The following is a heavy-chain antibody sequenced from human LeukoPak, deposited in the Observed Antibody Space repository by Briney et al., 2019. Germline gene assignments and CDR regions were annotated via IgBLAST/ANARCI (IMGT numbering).Heavy chain of an antibody. V-gene: IGHV3-23*01. CDR1: GFTFSSYG. D-gene: IGHD2-15*01. J-gene: IGHJ4*02. CDR3: AKDRDIVVVVAATPCYFDY. Sequence: PGGSLRLSCAASGFTFSSYGMHWVRQAPGKGLEWVSAISGSGGNTYYADSVKGRFTISRDNSKNTLYLQMNSLRAEDTAVYYCAKDRDIVVVVAATPCYFDYWGQGTLVTVSS. CDR2: ISGSGGNT.